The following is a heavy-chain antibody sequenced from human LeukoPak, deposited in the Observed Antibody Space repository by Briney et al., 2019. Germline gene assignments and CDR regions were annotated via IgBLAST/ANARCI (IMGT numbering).Heavy chain of an antibody. CDR2: IYHSGST. Sequence: PSETLSLTCAVSGGSISSSNWWSWVRQPPGKGLEWIGEIYHSGSTYYNPSLKSRVTISVDTSKNQFSLKLSSVTAADTAVYYCARAPDTAGSNAFDIWGQGTMVTVSS. CDR3: ARAPDTAGSNAFDI. J-gene: IGHJ3*02. CDR1: GGSISSSNW. D-gene: IGHD5-18*01. V-gene: IGHV4-4*02.